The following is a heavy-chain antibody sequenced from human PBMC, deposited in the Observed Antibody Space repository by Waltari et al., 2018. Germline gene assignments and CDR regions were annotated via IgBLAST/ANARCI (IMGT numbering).Heavy chain of an antibody. D-gene: IGHD3-3*01. J-gene: IGHJ6*02. CDR3: ARARFLETRYGMDV. Sequence: LVDSGGGLVQPGGFLRLSCAAFRFTFSSYEMAWVRPAPGKGETLISYITTTSNTIYYAGSVEGRFTITRDNAKDLLYLQMNSLRAEDTAVYYCARARFLETRYGMDVWGPGATVTVS. CDR1: RFTFSSYE. V-gene: IGHV3-48*03. CDR2: ITTTSNTI.